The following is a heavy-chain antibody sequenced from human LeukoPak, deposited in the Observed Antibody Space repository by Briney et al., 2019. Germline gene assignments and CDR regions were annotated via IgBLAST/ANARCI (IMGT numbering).Heavy chain of an antibody. V-gene: IGHV3-21*01. CDR3: ASFSELIEGAMDV. CDR2: ISSSSSYI. D-gene: IGHD1-26*01. Sequence: GGSLRLSCAVSGFTFCRYTMLCVRQAPGEGLEWVSSISSSSSYIYYADSVKGRFTISRDNAKNSLYLQMNSLRAEDTAVYYCASFSELIEGAMDVWGQGTTVTVSS. J-gene: IGHJ6*02. CDR1: GFTFCRYT.